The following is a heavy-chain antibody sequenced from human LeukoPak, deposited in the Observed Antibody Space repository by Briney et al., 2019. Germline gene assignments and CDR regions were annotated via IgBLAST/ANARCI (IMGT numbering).Heavy chain of an antibody. D-gene: IGHD6-6*01. CDR2: IYHSGST. J-gene: IGHJ1*01. CDR3: ARGGAARLHFQN. V-gene: IGHV4-59*01. CDR1: GGSISTYY. Sequence: DPSETLPLTCTVSGGSISTYYWNWIRQPPGKGLEWIGYIYHSGSTNYNPSLQSRVTVSVDTSKNQFSLNLNSVTAADTAVYNCARGGAARLHFQNWGQGTLVTVSS.